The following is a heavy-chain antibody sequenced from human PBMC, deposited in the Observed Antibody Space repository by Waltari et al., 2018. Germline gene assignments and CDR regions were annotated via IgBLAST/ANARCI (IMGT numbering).Heavy chain of an antibody. D-gene: IGHD3-10*01. CDR3: ARDRAVLLWFGELSSHDAFDI. V-gene: IGHV1-46*01. J-gene: IGHJ3*02. CDR1: GYTFTSYY. Sequence: QVQLVQSGAEVKKPGASVKVSCKASGYTFTSYYMPWVRKAPGHGLGWMGKINPSGGSTSYAQKFQGRVTMTRDTSTSTVYMELSSLRSEDTAVYYCARDRAVLLWFGELSSHDAFDIWGQGTMVTVSS. CDR2: INPSGGST.